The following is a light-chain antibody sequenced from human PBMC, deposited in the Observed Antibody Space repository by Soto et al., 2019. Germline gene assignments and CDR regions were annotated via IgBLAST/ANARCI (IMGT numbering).Light chain of an antibody. CDR1: QSVISNY. J-gene: IGKJ1*01. V-gene: IGKV3-20*01. CDR2: GVS. Sequence: EIVLTQSPGTLSLSPGERATLSCRASQSVISNYLAWYQQKPGLAPRLLIYGVSIRATGIPDRFSGSGSGTDFTLTISRLEPEDFATYYCLQDFRYPRTFGQGTKVEIK. CDR3: LQDFRYPRT.